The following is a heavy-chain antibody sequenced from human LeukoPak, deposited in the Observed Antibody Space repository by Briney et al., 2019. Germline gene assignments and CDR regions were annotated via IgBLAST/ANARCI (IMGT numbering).Heavy chain of an antibody. Sequence: ETLSLTCTLSGSSISSSGYYWGWVRQAPGKGLEWVSAIHNGGGTTSYADSVKGRFTISRDNSKNTLFLQMNSLRAEDTAVYYCAKDSAFGGEDSWGQGTLVTVSS. CDR1: GSSISSSGYY. CDR3: AKDSAFGGEDS. V-gene: IGHV3-23*01. D-gene: IGHD3-16*01. J-gene: IGHJ4*02. CDR2: IHNGGGTT.